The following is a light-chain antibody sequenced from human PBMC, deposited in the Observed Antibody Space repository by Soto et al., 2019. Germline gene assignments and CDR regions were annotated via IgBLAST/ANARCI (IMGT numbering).Light chain of an antibody. J-gene: IGKJ1*01. Sequence: DIQMTQSPSTLSVSFGDRATLTCRASQTISSWLAWYQQKPGKAPKLLIYKASTLKSGVPSRFSGSGSGTEFTLTSSSLQPDDFATYYCQHYHRYSEAFGQGTKVDIK. CDR1: QTISSW. CDR3: QHYHRYSEA. V-gene: IGKV1-5*03. CDR2: KAS.